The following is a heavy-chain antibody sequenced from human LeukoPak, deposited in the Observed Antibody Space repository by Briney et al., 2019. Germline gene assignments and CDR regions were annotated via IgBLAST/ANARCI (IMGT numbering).Heavy chain of an antibody. Sequence: SETLSLTCAVDGGSFRNYYWSWIRQPPGKGLEWIVEINHSGSTKYNPSFKSRVTISVDRSKNQFSLKLSSVTAADTAVYYCARGPDFYDSSGYYPIWGQGSPVTVSS. V-gene: IGHV4-34*01. D-gene: IGHD3-22*01. CDR1: GGSFRNYY. CDR2: INHSGST. CDR3: ARGPDFYDSSGYYPI. J-gene: IGHJ4*02.